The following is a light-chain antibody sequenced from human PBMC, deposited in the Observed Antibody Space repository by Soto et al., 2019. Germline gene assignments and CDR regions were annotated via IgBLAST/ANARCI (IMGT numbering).Light chain of an antibody. V-gene: IGKV3-20*01. CDR1: QNLGTLY. CDR2: SAS. Sequence: EIVLTQSPGTLSLSPGERCTLSCRASQNLGTLYLAWFQQKSGQAPRLLIYSASRRATGIPDRFTGSGSGTDFTLTISRLEPEDFAVYYCQQYGSPPITFGQGTQLEIK. CDR3: QQYGSPPIT. J-gene: IGKJ5*01.